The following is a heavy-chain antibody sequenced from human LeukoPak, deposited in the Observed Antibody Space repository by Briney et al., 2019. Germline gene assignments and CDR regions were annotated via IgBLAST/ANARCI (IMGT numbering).Heavy chain of an antibody. D-gene: IGHD6-6*01. CDR2: IYYSGST. V-gene: IGHV4-59*11. Sequence: LETLSLTCTVSGGSISRHYWSWIRQPPGKGLEWIGYIYYSGSTNYNPSLKSRVTISVDTSKNQFSLKLNSVTAADTAVYYCAREVSSSNAIDIWGQGTMVAVSS. J-gene: IGHJ3*02. CDR1: GGSISRHY. CDR3: AREVSSSNAIDI.